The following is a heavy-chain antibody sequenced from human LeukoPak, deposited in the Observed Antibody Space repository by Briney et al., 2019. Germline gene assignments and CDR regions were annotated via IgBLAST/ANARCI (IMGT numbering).Heavy chain of an antibody. V-gene: IGHV3-21*04. Sequence: GGSLRLSCAASGFTFSSYSMNWVRQAPGKGLEWVSSISSSSSYIYYADSVKGRFTISRDNSKNSLYLQMNSLRTEDTALYYCAKDTGWYTRASYFDYWGQGTLVTVSS. D-gene: IGHD6-19*01. J-gene: IGHJ4*02. CDR2: ISSSSSYI. CDR1: GFTFSSYS. CDR3: AKDTGWYTRASYFDY.